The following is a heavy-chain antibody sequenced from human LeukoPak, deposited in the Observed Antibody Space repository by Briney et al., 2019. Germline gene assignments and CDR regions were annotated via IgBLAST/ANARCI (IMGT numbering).Heavy chain of an antibody. CDR1: AYTVTKFS. V-gene: IGHV1-24*01. CDR3: ATGHTTAFLGDTIHF. J-gene: IGHJ4*02. D-gene: IGHD3-3*01. CDR2: FDTNPAEK. Sequence: ASVKVTCKVSAYTVTKFSFHWMRLAHATGLEWKGGFDTNPAEKVFVRKFQGRFTVTGDTAKNTVYMELTSLRAEDTAVYYCATGHTTAFLGDTIHFWGQGTLVTVSS.